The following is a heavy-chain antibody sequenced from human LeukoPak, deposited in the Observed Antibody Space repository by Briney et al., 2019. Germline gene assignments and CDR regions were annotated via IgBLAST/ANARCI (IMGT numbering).Heavy chain of an antibody. V-gene: IGHV4-39*01. D-gene: IGHD3-22*01. J-gene: IGHJ4*02. Sequence: PSETLSLTCTVSGGSISSSSYYWGWIRQPPGKGLEWIGSIYYSGSTYYNPSLKSRVTISVDTSKNQFSLKLSSVTAADTAVYYCARPSKWFHWVDYWGQGTLVTVSS. CDR2: IYYSGST. CDR1: GGSISSSSYY. CDR3: ARPSKWFHWVDY.